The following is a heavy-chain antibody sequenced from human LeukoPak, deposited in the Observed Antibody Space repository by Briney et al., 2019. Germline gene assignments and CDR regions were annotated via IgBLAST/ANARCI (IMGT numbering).Heavy chain of an antibody. CDR3: ASWLAEYSSSWYDY. J-gene: IGHJ4*02. CDR1: GGSFSGYY. D-gene: IGHD6-13*01. Sequence: SETLSLTCAVYGGSFSGYYWSWIRQPPGKGLEWIGEINHSGSTNYNPSLKSRVTISVDTSKNQFSLKLSSVTAADTAVYYCASWLAEYSSSWYDYWGQGTLVTVSS. CDR2: INHSGST. V-gene: IGHV4-34*01.